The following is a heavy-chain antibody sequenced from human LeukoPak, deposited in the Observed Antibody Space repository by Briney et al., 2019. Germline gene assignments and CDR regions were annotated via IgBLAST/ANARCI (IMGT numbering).Heavy chain of an antibody. CDR2: IYYSGST. J-gene: IGHJ4*02. CDR3: ASYSYYYDSSGYFDY. Sequence: SETLSLTCTVSGGPISSYYWSWIRQPPGKGLEWIGYIYYSGSTNYNPSLKSRVTISVDTSKNQFSLKLSSVTAADTAVYYCASYSYYYDSSGYFDYWGQGTLVTVSS. D-gene: IGHD3-22*01. CDR1: GGPISSYY. V-gene: IGHV4-59*01.